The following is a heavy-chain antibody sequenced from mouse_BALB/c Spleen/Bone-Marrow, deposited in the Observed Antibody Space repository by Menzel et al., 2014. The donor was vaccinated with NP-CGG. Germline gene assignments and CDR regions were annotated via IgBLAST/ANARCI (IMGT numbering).Heavy chain of an antibody. CDR2: ISSGGSST. CDR3: TRRPLQANSYFDC. CDR1: GFTFSSYG. D-gene: IGHD3-2*02. J-gene: IGHJ2*01. V-gene: IGHV5-6*02. Sequence: EVKLMESGGDLVKPGGSLKLSCVASGFTFSSYGMSWVRQTPDKRLEWVATISSGGSSTYYPASVKGRFTISRDNAKSTLYLQISSLNSEDTAMYYCTRRPLQANSYFDCWGQGTTLTVSS.